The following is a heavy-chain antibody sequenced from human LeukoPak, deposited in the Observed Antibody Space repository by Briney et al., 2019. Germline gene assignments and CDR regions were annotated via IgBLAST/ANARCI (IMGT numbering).Heavy chain of an antibody. Sequence: GGSLRLSCAASGFTVSANDMSWVRQAPGKGLEWVSLIYAGGSSSAFYADSVKGRFTASRHDSKNTLDLQMNGLRADDTAVYYCLRQGVGDPPRWGQGTLVTVPS. CDR2: IYAGGSSSA. CDR1: GFTVSAND. CDR3: LRQGVGDPPR. J-gene: IGHJ4*02. V-gene: IGHV3-53*04. D-gene: IGHD3-16*01.